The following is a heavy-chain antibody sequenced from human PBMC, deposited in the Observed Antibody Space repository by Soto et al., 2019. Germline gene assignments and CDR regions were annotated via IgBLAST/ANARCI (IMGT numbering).Heavy chain of an antibody. V-gene: IGHV5-51*01. CDR2: IYPGDSDT. D-gene: IGHD3-22*01. CDR1: GYSFTSYW. Sequence: GESLKISCKGSGYSFTSYWIGWVRQMPGKGLEWMGIIYPGDSDTRYSPSFQGQVTISADKSISTAYLQWSSLKASDTAMYYCARPKYYYDSSGAPGACDIWGQGTMVTVSS. CDR3: ARPKYYYDSSGAPGACDI. J-gene: IGHJ3*02.